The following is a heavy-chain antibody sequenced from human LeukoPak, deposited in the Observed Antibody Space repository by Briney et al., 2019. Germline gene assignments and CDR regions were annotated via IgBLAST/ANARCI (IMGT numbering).Heavy chain of an antibody. CDR1: GFTFDDYG. D-gene: IGHD1-26*01. J-gene: IGHJ4*02. CDR3: ARVALYLKGATAYYFDY. CDR2: LNWNGGST. V-gene: IGHV3-20*04. Sequence: PGGSLRLSCAASGFTFDDYGMIWVRQAPGKGLEWVSALNWNGGSTAYADSVKGRFIVSRDNAKNSLYLQMASLRAEDTALYFCARVALYLKGATAYYFDYWGQGTLVTVSS.